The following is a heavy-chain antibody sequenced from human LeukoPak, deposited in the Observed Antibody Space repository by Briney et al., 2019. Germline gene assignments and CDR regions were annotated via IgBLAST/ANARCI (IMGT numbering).Heavy chain of an antibody. CDR2: ISGNGGST. D-gene: IGHD2-2*01. J-gene: IGHJ6*03. CDR3: AKDLRVIVVTYYMDV. CDR1: GFTFNSYA. Sequence: GGSLRLSCAASGFTFNSYAMTWVRQAPGKGLEWVSFISGNGGSTYYTDSVKGRFTISRDNSKNTLYLQLNSLRAEDTAAYYCAKDLRVIVVTYYMDVRGKGTTVTVSS. V-gene: IGHV3-23*01.